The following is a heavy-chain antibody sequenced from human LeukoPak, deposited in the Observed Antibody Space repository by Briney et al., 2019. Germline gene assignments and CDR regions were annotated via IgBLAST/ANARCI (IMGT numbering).Heavy chain of an antibody. Sequence: SEALSLTCAVYGGSFSGYYWSWIRQPPGKGLEWIGEINHSGSTNYNPSLKSRVTISVDTSKNQFSLKLSSVTAADTAVYYCARDGFAIAAAGHYYYYYMDVWGKGTTVTVSS. CDR3: ARDGFAIAAAGHYYYYYMDV. CDR1: GGSFSGYY. J-gene: IGHJ6*03. D-gene: IGHD6-13*01. CDR2: INHSGST. V-gene: IGHV4-34*01.